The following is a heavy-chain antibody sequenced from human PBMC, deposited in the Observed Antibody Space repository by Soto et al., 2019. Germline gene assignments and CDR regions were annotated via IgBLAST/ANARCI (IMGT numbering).Heavy chain of an antibody. CDR1: GFTFSNVW. V-gene: IGHV3-15*01. D-gene: IGHD2-15*01. Sequence: EVQLVESGGGLVKPGGSLRLSCAASGFTFSNVWMSWVRQAPGKGLEWVGRTKSKTDGGTIDYAAPVKGRFSISRDDSKNTLDLQMNSRKTEDTAVYYCTAVGPVASRLDFWGQGTLVTVSS. CDR3: TAVGPVASRLDF. CDR2: TKSKTDGGTI. J-gene: IGHJ4*02.